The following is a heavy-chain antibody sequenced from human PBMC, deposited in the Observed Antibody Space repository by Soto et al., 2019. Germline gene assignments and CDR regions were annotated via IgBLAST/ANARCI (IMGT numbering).Heavy chain of an antibody. V-gene: IGHV3-9*01. D-gene: IGHD5-12*01. CDR2: ISWNSGSI. CDR1: GFTFDDYA. J-gene: IGHJ4*02. CDR3: AKDMGSGYDYYFDY. Sequence: GGSLRLSCAASGFTFDDYAMHWVRQAPGKGLEWVSGISWNSGSIGYADSVKGRFTISRDNAKNSLYLQMNSLRAEDTALYYCAKDMGSGYDYYFDYWGQGTLVTVSS.